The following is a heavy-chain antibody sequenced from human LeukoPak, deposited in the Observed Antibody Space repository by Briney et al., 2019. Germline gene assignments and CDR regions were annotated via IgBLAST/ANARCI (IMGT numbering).Heavy chain of an antibody. CDR1: GFTVSSNY. CDR3: ARVRVGWYDILNGHFDC. CDR2: IYSGGNR. V-gene: IGHV3-53*01. Sequence: GGSLRLSCAASGFTVSSNYMSWVRQAPGKGLEWVSVIYSGGNRHYADSVKGRFTMSRDNAKNTVYLQMNSLRAEDTAVYYCARVRVGWYDILNGHFDCWGQGTLVTVSS. D-gene: IGHD3-9*01. J-gene: IGHJ4*02.